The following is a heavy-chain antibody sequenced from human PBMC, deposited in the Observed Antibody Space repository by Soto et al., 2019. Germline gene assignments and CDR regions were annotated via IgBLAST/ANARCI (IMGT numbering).Heavy chain of an antibody. CDR2: INAGNGNT. J-gene: IGHJ4*02. CDR1: VYTFTGYA. Sequence: HVQLVQSGAEEKKPGASVKVSCKASVYTFTGYAMHWVRQAPGQRLEWMGWINAGNGNTKYSQKFQGRVTITRDTSASTAYMELSSLRSEDTAVYYCARAVAVPADFDYWGQGTLVTVSS. CDR3: ARAVAVPADFDY. D-gene: IGHD6-19*01. V-gene: IGHV1-3*05.